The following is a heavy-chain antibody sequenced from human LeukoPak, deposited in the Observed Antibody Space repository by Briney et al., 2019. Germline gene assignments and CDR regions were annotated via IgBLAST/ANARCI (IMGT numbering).Heavy chain of an antibody. Sequence: PGGSLRLSCSASGFTLSSSAMHWVRQAPGKGLEWVAVIWYDGSNKYYADSVKGRFTISRDNSKNTLYLQMNSLRAEDSAVYYCARDHSSGWYSDYFDYWGQGTLVTVSS. D-gene: IGHD6-19*01. CDR3: ARDHSSGWYSDYFDY. J-gene: IGHJ4*02. V-gene: IGHV3-33*08. CDR2: IWYDGSNK. CDR1: GFTLSSSA.